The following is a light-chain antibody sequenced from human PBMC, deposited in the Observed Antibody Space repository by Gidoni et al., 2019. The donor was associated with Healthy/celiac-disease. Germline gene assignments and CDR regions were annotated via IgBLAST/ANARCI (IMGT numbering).Light chain of an antibody. Sequence: EIVLTQSPATLSLSPGESATLSCRASQSVSSYLAWYQQKPGQAPRLLIYDASNRATGIPARFSGSGSGTDFTLTISGLEPEDFAVYYCQQRSNWPPLLTFGGXTKVEIK. CDR2: DAS. J-gene: IGKJ4*01. V-gene: IGKV3-11*01. CDR3: QQRSNWPPLLT. CDR1: QSVSSY.